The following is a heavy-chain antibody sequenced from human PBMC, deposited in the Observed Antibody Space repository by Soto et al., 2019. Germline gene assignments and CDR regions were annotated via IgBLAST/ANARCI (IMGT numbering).Heavy chain of an antibody. CDR1: GYTFTSYD. J-gene: IGHJ4*02. Sequence: ASVKVSCKASGYTFTSYDINWVRQATGQGLEWMGWMNPNSGNTGYAQKFQGRVTMTRNTSISTAYMELSSLRSEDTAVYYCARGRSNYDILTGQYYFDYWGQGTLVTAPQ. CDR2: MNPNSGNT. CDR3: ARGRSNYDILTGQYYFDY. V-gene: IGHV1-8*01. D-gene: IGHD3-9*01.